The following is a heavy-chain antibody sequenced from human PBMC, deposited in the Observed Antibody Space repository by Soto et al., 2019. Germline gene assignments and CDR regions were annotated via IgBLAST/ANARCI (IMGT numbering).Heavy chain of an antibody. J-gene: IGHJ4*02. Sequence: EVQLVESGGGLVQPGGSLRLSCAASGFTFSSYWMHWVRQAPGKGLVWVSRINSDGSSTSYADSVKGRFTISRDNAKNTLYLQMNSLRAEDTAVYYCARGGPYYDFWSGYSYVDYWGQGTLVTVSS. CDR1: GFTFSSYW. CDR3: ARGGPYYDFWSGYSYVDY. CDR2: INSDGSST. V-gene: IGHV3-74*01. D-gene: IGHD3-3*01.